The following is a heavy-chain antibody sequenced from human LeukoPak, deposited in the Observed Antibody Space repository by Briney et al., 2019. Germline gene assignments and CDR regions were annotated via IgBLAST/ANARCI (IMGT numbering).Heavy chain of an antibody. V-gene: IGHV1-18*01. CDR1: GYTFTSYG. Sequence: GASVKVSCKASGYTFTSYGISWVRQAPGQGLEWMRWISAYNGNTNYAQKLQGRVTMTTDTSTSTAYMELRSLRSDDTAVYYCARESNDILTGYYVPYNWFDPWGQGTLVTVSS. J-gene: IGHJ5*02. CDR3: ARESNDILTGYYVPYNWFDP. CDR2: ISAYNGNT. D-gene: IGHD3-9*01.